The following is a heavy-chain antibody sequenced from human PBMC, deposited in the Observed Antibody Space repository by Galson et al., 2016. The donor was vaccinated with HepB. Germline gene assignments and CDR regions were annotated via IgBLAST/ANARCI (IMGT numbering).Heavy chain of an antibody. V-gene: IGHV4-39*01. CDR3: ARHDYGDFLFGY. J-gene: IGHJ4*02. CDR2: MYYSGST. Sequence: SETLSLTCAVSGGSISSSRHYWGWIRQPPGKGLEWIAIMYYSGSTYYNPSLKSRVTISVDTSKNQISLELSSVTAADTAMYYCARHDYGDFLFGYWGQGTLVIVSS. CDR1: GGSISSSRHY. D-gene: IGHD4-17*01.